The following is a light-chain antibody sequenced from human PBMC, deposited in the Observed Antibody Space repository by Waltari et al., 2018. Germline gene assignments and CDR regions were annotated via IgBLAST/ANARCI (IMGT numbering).Light chain of an antibody. CDR1: QSLTKRY. V-gene: IGKV3-20*01. J-gene: IGKJ2*01. CDR2: GSA. CDR3: QQYRSSILYT. Sequence: EVVLTQSPGTLSLSPGEKATLSCRASQSLTKRYLAWYQQKPGQAPRLLIYGSASRAAGIPDRFSGSGSGTDCTLTINRLEPDDFAVYYFQQYRSSILYTLGQGTKLEIK.